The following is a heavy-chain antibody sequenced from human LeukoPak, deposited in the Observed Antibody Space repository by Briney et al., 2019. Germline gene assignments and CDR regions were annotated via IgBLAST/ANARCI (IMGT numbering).Heavy chain of an antibody. CDR2: IYHSGST. J-gene: IGHJ3*02. V-gene: IGHV4-4*02. CDR1: GFTFSSYS. CDR3: ARDRPLIAAAGDINAFDI. D-gene: IGHD6-13*01. Sequence: GSLRLSCAASGFTFSSYSMNWVRQAPGKGLEWIGEIYHSGSTNYNPSLKSRVTISVDKSKNQFSLKLSSVTAADTAVYYCARDRPLIAAAGDINAFDIWGQGTMVTVSS.